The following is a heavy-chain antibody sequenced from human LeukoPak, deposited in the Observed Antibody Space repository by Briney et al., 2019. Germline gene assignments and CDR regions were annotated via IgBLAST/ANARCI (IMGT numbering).Heavy chain of an antibody. CDR2: INHSGST. D-gene: IGHD5-18*01. CDR3: ARGRAIPRYSYGYYFDY. V-gene: IGHV4-34*01. Sequence: SETLSLTCAVYGGSFSGYYWSWIRQPPGKGLEWIGEINHSGSTNYNPSLKSRGTISVDTSKNQFSLKLSSVTAADTAVYYCARGRAIPRYSYGYYFDYWGQGTLVTVSS. J-gene: IGHJ4*02. CDR1: GGSFSGYY.